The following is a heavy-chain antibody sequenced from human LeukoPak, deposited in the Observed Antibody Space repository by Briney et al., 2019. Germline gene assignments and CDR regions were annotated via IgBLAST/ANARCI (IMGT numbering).Heavy chain of an antibody. Sequence: GGSLRLSCAASGFTFSSYGMHWVRQAPGKGLEGVAVIWYDGSNKYYADSVKGRFTISRDNSKNTLYLQMNSLRAEDTSVYYCARVATMVRGVWYFDLWGRGTLVTVSS. CDR2: IWYDGSNK. CDR1: GFTFSSYG. J-gene: IGHJ2*01. V-gene: IGHV3-33*01. D-gene: IGHD3-10*01. CDR3: ARVATMVRGVWYFDL.